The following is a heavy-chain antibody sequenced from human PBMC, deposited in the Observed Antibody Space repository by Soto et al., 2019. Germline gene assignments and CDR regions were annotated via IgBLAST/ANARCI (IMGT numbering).Heavy chain of an antibody. CDR1: GFTFSSYA. J-gene: IGHJ6*02. D-gene: IGHD4-17*01. V-gene: IGHV3-23*01. CDR2: ISGSGGST. CDR3: AKDLGDYGDYGYYYYSGMDV. Sequence: EVQLLESGGGLVQPGGSLRLSCAASGFTFSSYAMSWVRQAPGKGLEWVSAISGSGGSTYYADSVKGRFTISRDNSKNTLYLQMNSLRAEDTAVYYCAKDLGDYGDYGYYYYSGMDVWGQGTTVTVSS.